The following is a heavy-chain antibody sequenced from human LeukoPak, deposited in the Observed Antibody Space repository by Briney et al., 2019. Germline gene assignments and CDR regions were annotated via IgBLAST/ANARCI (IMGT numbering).Heavy chain of an antibody. Sequence: PSETLSLTCTVSGGSISSGDYYWSWIRQPPGKGLEWIGYIYYSGSTYYNPSFKSRVTISVDTSKNQFSLKLSSVTAADTAVYYCARGDSMVRGVIPPYFDYWGQGTLVTVSS. CDR3: ARGDSMVRGVIPPYFDY. D-gene: IGHD3-10*01. V-gene: IGHV4-30-4*01. J-gene: IGHJ4*02. CDR2: IYYSGST. CDR1: GGSISSGDYY.